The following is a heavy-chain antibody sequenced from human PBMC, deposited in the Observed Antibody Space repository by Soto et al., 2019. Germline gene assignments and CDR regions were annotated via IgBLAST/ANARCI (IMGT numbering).Heavy chain of an antibody. CDR3: ARDPAYATRGGFDP. Sequence: KPSETLSLTCTVSGGSISSYYWSWIRQPPGKGLEWIGYIYYSGSTNYNPSLKSRVTISVDTSKNQFSLKLSSVTAADTAVYYCARDPAYATRGGFDPWGQGTLVTVSS. D-gene: IGHD2-2*01. J-gene: IGHJ5*02. CDR1: GGSISSYY. V-gene: IGHV4-59*01. CDR2: IYYSGST.